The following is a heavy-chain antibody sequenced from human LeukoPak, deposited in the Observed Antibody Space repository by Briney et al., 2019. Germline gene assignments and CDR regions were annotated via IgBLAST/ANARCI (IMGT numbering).Heavy chain of an antibody. V-gene: IGHV3-30-3*01. Sequence: PGGSLRLSCAASGFTFSSYALHWVRQAPGKWLEWVAVTSYDGSSNYYADSVKGRFTISRDNSKNTLYLQMNSLRAEDTAVYYCARDKDYGETLDYWDQGTLVTVSS. D-gene: IGHD4-17*01. CDR2: TSYDGSSN. J-gene: IGHJ4*02. CDR3: ARDKDYGETLDY. CDR1: GFTFSSYA.